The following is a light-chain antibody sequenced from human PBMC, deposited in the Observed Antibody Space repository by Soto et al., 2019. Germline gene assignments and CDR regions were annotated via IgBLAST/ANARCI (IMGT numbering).Light chain of an antibody. CDR2: EAS. Sequence: DIQTTQSPSSLSASVGDRVTISCRASQGINNDLGWYQQKPGKAPKRLIYEASTLQSGVPSRFSGSGSGTEFTLTISSLQPEDFATYYCLQHNDYPRTFGGGTQVAIK. J-gene: IGKJ4*01. CDR1: QGINND. V-gene: IGKV1-17*01. CDR3: LQHNDYPRT.